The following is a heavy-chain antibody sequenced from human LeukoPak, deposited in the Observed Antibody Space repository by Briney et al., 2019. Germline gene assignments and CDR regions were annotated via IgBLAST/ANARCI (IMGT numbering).Heavy chain of an antibody. D-gene: IGHD1-26*01. V-gene: IGHV3-30*03. CDR3: ARDGTVAAGPFDP. J-gene: IGHJ5*02. Sequence: GGSLRLSCAASGFTFSSYGIHWVRQAPGKGLEWVAVISNDGSNKYYADSVKGRFTISRDNSKNTLYLQMNSLRAEDTAVYYCARDGTVAAGPFDPWGGGTLVTVSS. CDR2: ISNDGSNK. CDR1: GFTFSSYG.